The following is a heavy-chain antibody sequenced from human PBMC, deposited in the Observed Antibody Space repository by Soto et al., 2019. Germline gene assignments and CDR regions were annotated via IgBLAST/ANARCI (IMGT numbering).Heavy chain of an antibody. CDR3: AKGDNFDFWGTFNCFDP. V-gene: IGHV4-39*01. CDR2: MYNGGST. D-gene: IGHD3-3*01. CDR1: GDSISSSNYY. J-gene: IGHJ5*02. Sequence: ETLSLTCTVSGDSISSSNYYWGWIRQPPGKGLEWIGSMYNGGSTYYNPSLKSRVTISVDTSKNQFSLELSSVTAADTAVYYCAKGDNFDFWGTFNCFDPWGQGTLVTVSS.